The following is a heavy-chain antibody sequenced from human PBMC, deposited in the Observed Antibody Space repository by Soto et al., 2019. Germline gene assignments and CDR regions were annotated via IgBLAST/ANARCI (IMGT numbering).Heavy chain of an antibody. V-gene: IGHV4-30-4*01. J-gene: IGHJ6*02. CDR1: GGSISSGDYY. D-gene: IGHD2-21*01. CDR3: AASCVGCGGFNYYGMDV. CDR2: IYYSGTT. Sequence: PSETLSLTCTVSGGSISSGDYYWSWIRQPPGKGLEWIGYIYYSGTTYYNPSLKSRVTISVDTSKNQFSLKLSSVTAVDTAVYYCAASCVGCGGFNYYGMDVWGHGTPVTVSS.